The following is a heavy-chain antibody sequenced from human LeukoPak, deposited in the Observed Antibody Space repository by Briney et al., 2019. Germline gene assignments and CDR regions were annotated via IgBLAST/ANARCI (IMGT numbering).Heavy chain of an antibody. CDR2: IDPSDSCT. Sequence: HGESLNISCKGSGYSFTTYWINWVRQMPGKGLEWMGRIDPSDSCTNYSPSFQGHVTISADKSISTAYLQWSSLKASDTAMYYCARRGESGSYLYWGQGTLVTVSS. J-gene: IGHJ4*02. CDR3: ARRGESGSYLY. V-gene: IGHV5-10-1*01. CDR1: GYSFTTYW. D-gene: IGHD1-26*01.